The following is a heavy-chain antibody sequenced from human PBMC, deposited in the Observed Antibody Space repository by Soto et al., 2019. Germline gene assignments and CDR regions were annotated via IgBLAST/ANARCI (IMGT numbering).Heavy chain of an antibody. V-gene: IGHV4-34*01. D-gene: IGHD6-19*01. Sequence: SETLSLTCAVYGGSFSGYYWSWIRQPPGKGLEWIGEINHSGSTNYNPSLKSRVTISVDTSKNQFSLKLSSVTAADTAVYYCARWDGQWLVQAEIYYYYGMDVWGQGTTVTVSS. CDR2: INHSGST. CDR3: ARWDGQWLVQAEIYYYYGMDV. J-gene: IGHJ6*02. CDR1: GGSFSGYY.